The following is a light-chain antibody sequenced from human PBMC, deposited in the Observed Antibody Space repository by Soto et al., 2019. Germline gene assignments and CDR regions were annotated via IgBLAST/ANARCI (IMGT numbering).Light chain of an antibody. J-gene: IGKJ3*01. Sequence: EIVLTQSPGTLSFSPGERGTLSCRASQSVSSNYLAWYQHKPGQAPRLLIYGASSRATGIPDRFSGSGSGTDFTLTISRLEPEDFAVYYCHQYGTSPTFGPGTKVDIK. CDR3: HQYGTSPT. V-gene: IGKV3-20*01. CDR1: QSVSSNY. CDR2: GAS.